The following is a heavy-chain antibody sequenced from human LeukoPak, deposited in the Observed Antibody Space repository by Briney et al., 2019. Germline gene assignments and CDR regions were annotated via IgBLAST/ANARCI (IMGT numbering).Heavy chain of an antibody. CDR1: GGSISSGSYY. CDR2: IYTSGST. Sequence: SQTLSLTCTVSGGSISSGSYYWSWIRQPAGKGLEWIGRIYTSGSTNYNPSLKSRVTISVDTSKNQFSLKLSSVTAADTAVYYCARVGPWLPKAFDIWGQGTMVTVSS. J-gene: IGHJ3*02. CDR3: ARVGPWLPKAFDI. D-gene: IGHD6-19*01. V-gene: IGHV4-61*02.